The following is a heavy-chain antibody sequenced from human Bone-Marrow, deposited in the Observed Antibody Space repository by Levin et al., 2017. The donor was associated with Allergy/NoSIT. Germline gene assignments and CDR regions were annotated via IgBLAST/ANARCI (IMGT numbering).Heavy chain of an antibody. CDR2: ISYDGSNK. J-gene: IGHJ6*02. D-gene: IGHD4-17*01. CDR1: GFTFSSYG. Sequence: PGESLKISCAASGFTFSSYGMHWVRQAPGKGLEWVAAISYDGSNKYYEDSVKGRFTISRDTSKNTLSLQMNSLRAEDTAVYYCARDLNDYGDNIGFYNFYGMDVWGQGTTVTVSS. V-gene: IGHV3-30*03. CDR3: ARDLNDYGDNIGFYNFYGMDV.